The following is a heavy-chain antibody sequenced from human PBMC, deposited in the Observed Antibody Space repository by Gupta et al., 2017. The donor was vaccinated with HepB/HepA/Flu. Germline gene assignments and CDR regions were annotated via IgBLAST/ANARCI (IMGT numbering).Heavy chain of an antibody. CDR2: IKPDGDDK. V-gene: IGHV3-7*01. J-gene: IGHJ4*02. D-gene: IGHD2-8*02. Sequence: EVQLVESGGDLVQPGGSLSLSCAASGFRFRSHYMSWVRQAPGKGLAWVATIKPDGDDKYYVDSLKGRFTISRDNAKNSLFLQMNNLREEDTAVYYCARVSHYGGVNFDYWGQGTLVTVSS. CDR1: GFRFRSHY. CDR3: ARVSHYGGVNFDY.